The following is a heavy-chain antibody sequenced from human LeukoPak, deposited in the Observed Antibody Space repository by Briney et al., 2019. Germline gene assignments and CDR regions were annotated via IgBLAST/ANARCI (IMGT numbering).Heavy chain of an antibody. J-gene: IGHJ4*02. CDR1: GGSISSYY. Sequence: SETLSLTCTVSGGSISSYYWSWIRQPPGKGLEWIGYIYYSGSTNYNPSLKSRVTISVDTSKNQFSLKLSSVTAADTAVYYCARGATRGSIYFDYWGQGTLVTVSS. CDR2: IYYSGST. CDR3: ARGATRGSIYFDY. V-gene: IGHV4-59*01.